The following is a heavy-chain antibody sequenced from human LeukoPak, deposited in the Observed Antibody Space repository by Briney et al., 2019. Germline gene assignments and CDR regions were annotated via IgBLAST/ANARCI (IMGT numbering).Heavy chain of an antibody. CDR2: ISGSGGST. CDR3: AKERAVAGTTGGDY. Sequence: PGGSLRLPCAASGFTFSSYAMSWVRQAPGKGLEWVSAISGSGGSTYYADSVKGRFTISRDNSKNTLYLQMNSLRAEDTAVYYCAKERAVAGTTGGDYWGQGTLVTVSS. CDR1: GFTFSSYA. D-gene: IGHD6-19*01. J-gene: IGHJ4*02. V-gene: IGHV3-23*01.